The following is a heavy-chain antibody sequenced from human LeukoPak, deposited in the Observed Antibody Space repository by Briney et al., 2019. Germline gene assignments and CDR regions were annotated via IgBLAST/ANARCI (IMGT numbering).Heavy chain of an antibody. D-gene: IGHD6-19*01. CDR2: IIPIFGTA. J-gene: IGHJ4*02. V-gene: IGHV1-69*13. CDR1: GGTFSSYA. Sequence: SVKVSCKDSGGTFSSYAISWVRQAPGQGLEWMGGIIPIFGTANYAQKFQGRVTITADESTSTAHMELSSLRSEDTAVYSCARGGVAGYRLIFDYWGQGTWSPSPQ. CDR3: ARGGVAGYRLIFDY.